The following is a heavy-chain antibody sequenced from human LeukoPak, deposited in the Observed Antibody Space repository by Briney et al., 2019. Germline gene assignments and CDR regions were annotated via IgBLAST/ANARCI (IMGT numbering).Heavy chain of an antibody. J-gene: IGHJ4*02. CDR3: ARDRQQLVRGDYFDY. Sequence: PSETLSLTCAVSGDSVTSTNWWSWVRQPPGRGLEWIGEIHHSGSTYYSPSLKSRVTMSVDTSKNQFSLHMSSVTAADTAVYYCARDRQQLVRGDYFDYWGQGTLVTVSS. CDR2: IHHSGST. V-gene: IGHV4-4*02. CDR1: GDSVTSTNW. D-gene: IGHD6-13*01.